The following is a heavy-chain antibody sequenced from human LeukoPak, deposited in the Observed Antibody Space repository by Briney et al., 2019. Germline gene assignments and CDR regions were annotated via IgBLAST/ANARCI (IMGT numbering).Heavy chain of an antibody. CDR3: ARGIAAAGTHPFDY. Sequence: GGSLRLSCAASGFTFSSYGMHWVRQAPGKGLEWVALISYDANNKNYADSVKGRFTISRDNFMHTLYLQMNSLRAEDTALYYCARGIAAAGTHPFDYWGQGTLVTVSS. J-gene: IGHJ4*02. V-gene: IGHV3-30*03. CDR1: GFTFSSYG. D-gene: IGHD6-13*01. CDR2: ISYDANNK.